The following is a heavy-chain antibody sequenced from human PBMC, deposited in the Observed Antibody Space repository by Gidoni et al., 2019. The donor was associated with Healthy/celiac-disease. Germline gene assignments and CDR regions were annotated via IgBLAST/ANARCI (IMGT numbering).Heavy chain of an antibody. V-gene: IGHV3-49*04. J-gene: IGHJ1*01. CDR2: MRSKAYGGKT. D-gene: IGHD3-22*01. CDR3: TSNYYDSSGYPEYFQH. Sequence: EVQLVESGGGLVQPGRSLRLSCTASGFTFGDYAMSWVRQAPGKGLEWVGFMRSKAYGGKTEYAASVKGRFTISRDDSKSIAYLQMNSLKTEDTAVYYCTSNYYDSSGYPEYFQHWGQGTLVTVSS. CDR1: GFTFGDYA.